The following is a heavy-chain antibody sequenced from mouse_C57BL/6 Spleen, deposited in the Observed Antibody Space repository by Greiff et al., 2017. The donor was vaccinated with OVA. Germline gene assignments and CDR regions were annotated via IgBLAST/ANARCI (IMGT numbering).Heavy chain of an antibody. V-gene: IGHV1-54*01. CDR3: ARYGGNYEGFAY. D-gene: IGHD2-1*01. J-gene: IGHJ3*01. CDR1: GYAFTNYL. Sequence: QVQLQQSGAELVRPGTSVKVSCKASGYAFTNYLIEWVKQRPGQGLEWIGVINPGSGGTNYNEKFKGKATLTADKSSSTAYMQLSSLTSEDSAVYFCARYGGNYEGFAYWGQGTLVTVSA. CDR2: INPGSGGT.